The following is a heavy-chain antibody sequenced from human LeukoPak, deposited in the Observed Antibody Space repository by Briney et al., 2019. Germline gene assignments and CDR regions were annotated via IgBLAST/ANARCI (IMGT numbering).Heavy chain of an antibody. J-gene: IGHJ4*02. D-gene: IGHD7-27*01. Sequence: PSETLSLTCTVSGGSISSGGYYWSWIRQHPGKGLEWIGYIYYSGSTYYNPSLKSRVTISVDTSKNQFSLKLSCVTAADTAAYYCARVRPWAPYFDYWGQGTLVTVSS. CDR2: IYYSGST. CDR1: GGSISSGGYY. CDR3: ARVRPWAPYFDY. V-gene: IGHV4-31*03.